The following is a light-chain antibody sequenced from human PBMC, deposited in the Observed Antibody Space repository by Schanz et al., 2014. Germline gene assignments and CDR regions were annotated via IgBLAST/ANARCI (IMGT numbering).Light chain of an antibody. CDR3: QQFIDVPWT. Sequence: EIVLTQSPGTLSLSPGERATLSCRASQSVSSSYLAWYQQKPGQAPRLLIHGASSRATGIPDRFSGSGAGTDFTLTISRLEPEDFAVFYCQQFIDVPWTFGQGTKVEVK. CDR2: GAS. J-gene: IGKJ1*01. V-gene: IGKV3-20*01. CDR1: QSVSSSY.